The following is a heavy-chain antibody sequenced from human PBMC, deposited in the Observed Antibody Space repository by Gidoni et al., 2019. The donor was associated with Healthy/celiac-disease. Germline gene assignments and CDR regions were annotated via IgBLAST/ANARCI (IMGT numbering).Heavy chain of an antibody. J-gene: IGHJ4*02. V-gene: IGHV3-23*01. Sequence: EVPLLESGGGLVQPGGSLKHYCAASEFTFSSYAMSWGRQAPGKGLEWVSAISGSGGSTSYADSVKGRFTISRDNSKNTLYLQMNSLRAEDTAVYYCATYSRSGCYWGQGTLVTVSS. CDR2: ISGSGGST. CDR3: ATYSRSGCY. CDR1: EFTFSSYA. D-gene: IGHD6-13*01.